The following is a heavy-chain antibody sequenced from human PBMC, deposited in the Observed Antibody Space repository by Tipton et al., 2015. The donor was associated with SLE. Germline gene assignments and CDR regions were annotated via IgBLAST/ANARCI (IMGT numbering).Heavy chain of an antibody. Sequence: LRLSCTVSGGSISSGSYYWSWIRQPAGKGLEWIGRIYTSGSTNYNPSLKSRVTISVDTSKNQFSRKLSSVTAADTAVYYCARDSAGGGDIWGQGTMVTVSS. V-gene: IGHV4-61*02. J-gene: IGHJ3*02. CDR2: IYTSGST. CDR1: GGSISSGSYY. CDR3: ARDSAGGGDI. D-gene: IGHD3-10*01.